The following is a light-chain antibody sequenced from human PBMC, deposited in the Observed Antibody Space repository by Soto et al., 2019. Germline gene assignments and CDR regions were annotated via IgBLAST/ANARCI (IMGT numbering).Light chain of an antibody. V-gene: IGLV1-40*01. Sequence: QSVLTQPPSVSGAPGQRVTISCTGSRSNIGAGFDVHWYQQLPGTAPKLLIYRNNNRPSGVPDRFSGSRSGASASLAITGLQAEDEADYYCQSYDSSLIGSGVFGGGTKVTVL. J-gene: IGLJ3*02. CDR3: QSYDSSLIGSGV. CDR2: RNN. CDR1: RSNIGAGFD.